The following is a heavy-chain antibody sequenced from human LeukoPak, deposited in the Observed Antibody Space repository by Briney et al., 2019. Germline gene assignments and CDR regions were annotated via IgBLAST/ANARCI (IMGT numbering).Heavy chain of an antibody. CDR1: GFIVSSNF. CDR3: ASSKDHYCRY. V-gene: IGHV3-66*01. J-gene: IGHJ4*02. Sequence: GGSLRLSCAVSGFIVSSNFMSWVRQAPGKGPEWVSVIYTSGITYYADSVRGRFTISRDNARNSLYLQMNSLRVEDTAVYYCASSKDHYCRYWGQGTPVTVSS. CDR2: IYTSGIT.